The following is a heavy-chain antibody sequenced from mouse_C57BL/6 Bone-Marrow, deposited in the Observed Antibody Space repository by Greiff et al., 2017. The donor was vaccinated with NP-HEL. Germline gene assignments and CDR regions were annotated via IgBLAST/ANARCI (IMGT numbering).Heavy chain of an antibody. Sequence: QVQLQQPGAELVKPGASVKLSCKASGYTFTSYWMHWVKQRPGQGLEWIGMIHPNSGSTNYNEKFKIKATLTVDKSSSTAYMQLSSLTSEDSAVYYCARWGWLLSLYAMDYWGQGTSVTVSS. D-gene: IGHD2-3*01. CDR1: GYTFTSYW. CDR2: IHPNSGST. J-gene: IGHJ4*01. CDR3: ARWGWLLSLYAMDY. V-gene: IGHV1-64*01.